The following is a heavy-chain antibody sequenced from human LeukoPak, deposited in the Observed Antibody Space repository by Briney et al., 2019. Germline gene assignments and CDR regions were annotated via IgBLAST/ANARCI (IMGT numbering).Heavy chain of an antibody. CDR3: ARRLGIAVFDY. CDR2: IYYSGST. D-gene: IGHD6-19*01. V-gene: IGHV4-39*01. CDR1: GGSISSSYYY. Sequence: SETLSLTCTVSGGSISSSYYYWGWIRQPPGKGLELIGSIYYSGSTYYNPSLKSRVTMSVDTSKNQFSLKLSTVTAADTAVYHCARRLGIAVFDYWGQGTLVTVSS. J-gene: IGHJ4*02.